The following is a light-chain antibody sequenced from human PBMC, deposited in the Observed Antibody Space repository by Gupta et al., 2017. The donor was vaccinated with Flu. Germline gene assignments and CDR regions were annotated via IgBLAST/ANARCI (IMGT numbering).Light chain of an antibody. J-gene: IGKJ4*01. CDR3: QQSDSTPLT. Sequence: PSSLSASVGDRVTITCRASQRISSYLNWYQQKPGKAPKLLIYAASSGKSGVPSRFSGSGSGTDFTLTISRLQPEDFATYYCQQSDSTPLTFGGGTKVEIK. V-gene: IGKV1-39*01. CDR1: QRISSY. CDR2: AAS.